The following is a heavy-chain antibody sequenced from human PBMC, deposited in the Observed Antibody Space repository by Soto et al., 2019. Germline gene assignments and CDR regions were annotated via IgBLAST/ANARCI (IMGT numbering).Heavy chain of an antibody. V-gene: IGHV1-8*01. CDR3: SAAMRWDYFDY. CDR2: MNPNSGNT. CDR1: GSTFTSYD. Sequence: ASVKVSCKASGSTFTSYDINWVRQATGQGLEWMGWMNPNSGNTGYAQKFQGRVTMTRNTSISTAYMELSSLRSEDTAVYYCSAAMRWDYFDYWGQGTLVTVSS. J-gene: IGHJ4*02. D-gene: IGHD2-2*01.